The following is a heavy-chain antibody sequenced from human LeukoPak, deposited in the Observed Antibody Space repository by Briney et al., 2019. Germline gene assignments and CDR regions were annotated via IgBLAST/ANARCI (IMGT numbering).Heavy chain of an antibody. CDR3: VKDNPLDY. Sequence: GGSLRLSCAGSGFSFSNYNLHWVRQAPGKGLEWVAFIRYDGNNKLYADSMKGRFTISRDNSKNTLYLHINSLRAEDTAVYYCVKDNPLDYWGQGTLVIVSS. CDR2: IRYDGNNK. V-gene: IGHV3-30*02. CDR1: GFSFSNYN. J-gene: IGHJ4*02. D-gene: IGHD1-14*01.